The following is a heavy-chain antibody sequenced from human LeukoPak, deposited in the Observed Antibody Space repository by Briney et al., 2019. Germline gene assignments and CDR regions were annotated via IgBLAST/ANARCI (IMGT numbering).Heavy chain of an antibody. D-gene: IGHD1-26*01. CDR2: ISWSSGSI. V-gene: IGHV3-9*01. Sequence: GGSLRLSCAASGFTFDDYAMHWVRQAPGKGLEWVSGISWSSGSIGYADSVKGRFTISRDNAKNSLYLLMYSLRAEDTALYYCAKDQTSGSYPIFDYWGQGTLVTVSS. J-gene: IGHJ4*02. CDR3: AKDQTSGSYPIFDY. CDR1: GFTFDDYA.